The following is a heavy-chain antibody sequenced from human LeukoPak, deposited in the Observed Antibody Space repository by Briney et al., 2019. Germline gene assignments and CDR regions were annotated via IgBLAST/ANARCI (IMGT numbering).Heavy chain of an antibody. CDR3: ARGPGDYYGSGSYP. J-gene: IGHJ5*02. D-gene: IGHD3-10*01. V-gene: IGHV4-34*01. CDR1: GGSISGYY. CDR2: INHSGST. Sequence: SETLSLTCAVYGGSISGYYWSWIRQPPGKGLEWIGEINHSGSTNYNPSLKSRVTISVDTSKNQFSLKLSSVTAADTAVYYCARGPGDYYGSGSYPWGQGTLVTVSS.